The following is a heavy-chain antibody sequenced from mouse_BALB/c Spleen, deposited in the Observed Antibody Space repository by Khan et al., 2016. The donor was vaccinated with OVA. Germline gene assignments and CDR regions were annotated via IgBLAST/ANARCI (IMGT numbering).Heavy chain of an antibody. V-gene: IGHV3-6*01. J-gene: IGHJ3*01. CDR2: ITSGGSF. Sequence: EVQLQESGPGLVKPSQSLSLTCSVTGYSITSGYYWNWIRQFPGNKLEWMGNITSGGSFNYNPSLKNRTTITRDTSTNQFFLKLNSVTAEDSATYYCARAGRWFDYWGQGTLVTVSA. CDR3: ARAGRWFDY. CDR1: GYSITSGYY.